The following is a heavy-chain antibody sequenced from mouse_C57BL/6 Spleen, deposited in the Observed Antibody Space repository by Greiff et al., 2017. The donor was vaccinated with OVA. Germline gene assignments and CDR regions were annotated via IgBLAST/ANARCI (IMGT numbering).Heavy chain of an antibody. V-gene: IGHV5-15*01. CDR1: GFTFSDYG. D-gene: IGHD2-2*01. Sequence: EVKVVESGGGLVQPGGSLKLSCAASGFTFSDYGMAWVRQAPRKGPEWVAFISNLAYSIYYADTVTGRFTISRENAKNTLYLEMSSLRSEGTAMYYCARLYGYDEYYFDYWGQGTTLTVSS. CDR2: ISNLAYSI. CDR3: ARLYGYDEYYFDY. J-gene: IGHJ2*01.